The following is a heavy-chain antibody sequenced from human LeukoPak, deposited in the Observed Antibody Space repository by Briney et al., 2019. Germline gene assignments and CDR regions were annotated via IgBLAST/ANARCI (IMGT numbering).Heavy chain of an antibody. V-gene: IGHV4-39*07. CDR2: IYYSGST. Sequence: SETLSLTCTVSGGSISSSSYYWGWIRQPPGKGLEWIGSIYYSGSTYYNPSLKSRVTISVDTSKNQFSLKLSSVTAADTAVYYCASGVDGSSCDWGQGTLVTVSS. J-gene: IGHJ4*02. CDR3: ASGVDGSSCD. D-gene: IGHD6-13*01. CDR1: GGSISSSSYY.